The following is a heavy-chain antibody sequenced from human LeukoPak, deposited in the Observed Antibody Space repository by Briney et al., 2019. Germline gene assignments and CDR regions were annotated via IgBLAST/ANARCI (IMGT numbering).Heavy chain of an antibody. Sequence: SETLSLTCAVSGVAFSNYYWSWVRQYPTKGLEWIGEINHSGYTNYNPSLKSRVTISIDTSKNQFSLMVISVTAADTGVYYCTRAVAGHPDWGQGTLVTVSS. D-gene: IGHD6-19*01. V-gene: IGHV4-34*01. CDR3: TRAVAGHPD. CDR1: GVAFSNYY. J-gene: IGHJ4*02. CDR2: INHSGYT.